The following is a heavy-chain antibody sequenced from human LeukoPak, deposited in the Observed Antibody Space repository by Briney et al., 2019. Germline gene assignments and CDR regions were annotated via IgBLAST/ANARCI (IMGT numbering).Heavy chain of an antibody. Sequence: GASVKVSCKASGYTFTSYYMHWVRQAPGQGLEWMGGIIPIFGTANYAQKFQGRVTITADESTSTAYMELSSLRSEDTAVYYCARAYGDYSWSGGMDVWGQGTTVTVSS. V-gene: IGHV1-69*13. CDR1: GYTFTSYY. CDR2: IIPIFGTA. J-gene: IGHJ6*02. D-gene: IGHD4-17*01. CDR3: ARAYGDYSWSGGMDV.